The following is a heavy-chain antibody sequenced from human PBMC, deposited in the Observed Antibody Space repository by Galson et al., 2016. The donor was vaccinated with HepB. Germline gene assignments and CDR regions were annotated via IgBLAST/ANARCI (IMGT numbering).Heavy chain of an antibody. J-gene: IGHJ3*02. CDR1: GFTFSTYA. V-gene: IGHV3-64D*06. Sequence: SLRLSCAASGFTFSTYAMPWVRQAPGKRLEYVSSISSNGGSTYYADSGKGRFTISRDNSKNTLFLQMNSLRAKDTALYYCVKDQIAMATGAFDIWGQGTMVTVSS. CDR2: ISSNGGST. CDR3: VKDQIAMATGAFDI. D-gene: IGHD5-24*01.